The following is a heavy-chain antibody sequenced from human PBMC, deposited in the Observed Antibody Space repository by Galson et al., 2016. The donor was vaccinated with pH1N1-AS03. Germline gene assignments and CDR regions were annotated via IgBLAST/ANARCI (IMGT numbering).Heavy chain of an antibody. Sequence: SVKVSCKASGYTFTSYDINWVRQAAGQGLEWMGWMNPNSGKRGSALKFQGRVTMTRDTSISTDYVELSSLTFDDTAVYYCARAEDLPYCDHVNDWGQGTLVFVSS. J-gene: IGHJ1*01. D-gene: IGHD4-17*01. CDR2: MNPNSGKR. CDR3: ARAEDLPYCDHVND. V-gene: IGHV1-8*01. CDR1: GYTFTSYD.